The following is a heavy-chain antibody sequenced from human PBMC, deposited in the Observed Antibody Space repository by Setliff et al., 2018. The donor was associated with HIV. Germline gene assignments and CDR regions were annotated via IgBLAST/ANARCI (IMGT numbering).Heavy chain of an antibody. Sequence: GASVQVSCKASGGTFSSYVISWVRQAPGQGPEWMGGIIPMYGVTNYAQKFQGRVTITTDVSTSTAYMELSSLRSEDTAVYYCALPYCSGGNCWSSASLPPAGWFDPWGQGTLVTVSS. CDR3: ALPYCSGGNCWSSASLPPAGWFDP. CDR1: GGTFSSYV. D-gene: IGHD2-15*01. V-gene: IGHV1-69*05. J-gene: IGHJ5*02. CDR2: IIPMYGVT.